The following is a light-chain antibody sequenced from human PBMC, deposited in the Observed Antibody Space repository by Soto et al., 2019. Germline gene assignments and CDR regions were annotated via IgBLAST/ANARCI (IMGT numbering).Light chain of an antibody. J-gene: IGKJ2*01. CDR3: QQYNNWPPYT. V-gene: IGKV3-15*01. CDR2: GAS. Sequence: EIVMTQSPATLSVSPGERATLSCRASQSVSSNLAWYQQKPGQAPRLLIYGASTRATGIPARFSGSGSGTEFTITIISLQSEDFAVNYCQQYNNWPPYTFGQGTKLEIK. CDR1: QSVSSN.